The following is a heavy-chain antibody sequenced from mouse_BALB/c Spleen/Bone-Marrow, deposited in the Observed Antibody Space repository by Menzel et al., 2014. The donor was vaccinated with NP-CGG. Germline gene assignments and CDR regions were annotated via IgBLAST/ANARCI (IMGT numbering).Heavy chain of an antibody. CDR2: IDPESGDT. Sequence: EVKLMESGAELVRSGASVKLSCTASGFNIKDYYMHWVKQRPEQGLEWIGWIDPESGDTEYAPKFQGKATMTADTSSNTAYLQLSSPTSEDTAVYYCNARGYRYEGYAMDYWGQGTSVTVSS. J-gene: IGHJ4*01. CDR3: NARGYRYEGYAMDY. CDR1: GFNIKDYY. D-gene: IGHD2-14*01. V-gene: IGHV14-4*02.